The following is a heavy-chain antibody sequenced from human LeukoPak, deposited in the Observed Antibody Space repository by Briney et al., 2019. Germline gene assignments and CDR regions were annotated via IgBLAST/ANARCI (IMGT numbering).Heavy chain of an antibody. J-gene: IGHJ4*02. CDR2: IYHSGST. CDR1: GYSISSGYY. D-gene: IGHD1-26*01. CDR3: ARDGIVGARDSN. V-gene: IGHV4-38-2*02. Sequence: SETLSRTCTVSGYSISSGYYWGWIRQPPGKGLEWIGSIYHSGSTYYNPSLKSRVTISVDTSKNQFSLKLSSVTAADTAVYYCARDGIVGARDSNWGQGTLVTVSS.